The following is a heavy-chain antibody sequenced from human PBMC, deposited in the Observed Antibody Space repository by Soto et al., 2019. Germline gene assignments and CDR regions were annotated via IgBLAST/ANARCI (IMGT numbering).Heavy chain of an antibody. CDR2: ISYDGSNK. D-gene: IGHD6-19*01. CDR1: GFTFSSYG. J-gene: IGHJ4*01. CDR3: AKGLDSSGFDY. V-gene: IGHV3-30*18. Sequence: QVQLVESGGGVVQPGRSLRLSCAASGFTFSSYGMHWVRQAPGKGLDWVAVISYDGSNKYYADSVKGRFTISRDNSKNTLYRQMNSLRAEDTAVYYCAKGLDSSGFDYWGHVTLVTVSS.